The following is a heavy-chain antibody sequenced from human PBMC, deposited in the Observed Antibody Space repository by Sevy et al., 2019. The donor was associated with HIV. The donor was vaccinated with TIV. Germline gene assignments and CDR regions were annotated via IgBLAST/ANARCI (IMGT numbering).Heavy chain of an antibody. D-gene: IGHD3-16*01. V-gene: IGHV4-30-2*01. CDR3: VRGPSYGYVSYGFDV. CDR2: IYRTGNT. CDR1: GGSISTGGFS. J-gene: IGHJ3*01. Sequence: SETLSLTCAVSGGSISTGGFSWNWIRQPPGKGLEWIGHIYRTGNTYYNPSLGSRVSISVDRSKNQFSLKLSSVTAADTAVYYCVRGPSYGYVSYGFDVWDQGTMVTVSS.